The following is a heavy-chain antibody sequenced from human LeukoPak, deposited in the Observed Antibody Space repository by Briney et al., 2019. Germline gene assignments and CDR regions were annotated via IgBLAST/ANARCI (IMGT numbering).Heavy chain of an antibody. CDR2: INPNSGGT. J-gene: IGHJ4*02. D-gene: IGHD6-13*01. CDR1: GYTFTCYY. Sequence: ASVKVSCKGSGYTFTCYYMHWVRQAPGQGVEWMGWINPNSGGTNYAQKFQGRVTMTRDTSISTAYMELSRLRSDDTAVYYCARENTAGIAAAGSLDYWGQGTLVTVSS. V-gene: IGHV1-2*02. CDR3: ARENTAGIAAAGSLDY.